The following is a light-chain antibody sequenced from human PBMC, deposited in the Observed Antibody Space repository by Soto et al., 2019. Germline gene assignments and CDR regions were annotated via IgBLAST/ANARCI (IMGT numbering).Light chain of an antibody. CDR1: QSVLYSSNNKNY. V-gene: IGKV4-1*01. CDR2: WAS. Sequence: DIVMTQSPDSLAVSLGERATINCKSSQSVLYSSNNKNYLAWYQQKPGQPPKLLIYWASTRESGVPDRLSGSGSGTDFTVTISSLKAEDVAVYYCQQYYSTPLYTFGQGTKLEIK. CDR3: QQYYSTPLYT. J-gene: IGKJ2*01.